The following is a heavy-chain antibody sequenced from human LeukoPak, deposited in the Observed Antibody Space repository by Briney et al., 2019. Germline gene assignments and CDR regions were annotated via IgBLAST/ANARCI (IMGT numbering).Heavy chain of an antibody. CDR2: ISSSGSTI. CDR3: VSDQQQPNYYYYYGMDV. CDR1: GFTFSSYE. V-gene: IGHV3-48*03. Sequence: GGSLRLSCAASGFTFSSYEMNWVRQAPGKGLEWVSYISSSGSTIYYADSVKGRFTISRDNAKNSLYLQMNSLRAEDTAVYYCVSDQQQPNYYYYYGMDVWGKGTTVTVSS. J-gene: IGHJ6*04. D-gene: IGHD6-13*01.